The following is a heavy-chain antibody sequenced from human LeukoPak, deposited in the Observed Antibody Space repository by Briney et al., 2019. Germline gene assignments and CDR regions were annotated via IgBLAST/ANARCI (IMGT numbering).Heavy chain of an antibody. CDR1: GYTFTSYG. Sequence: ASVKVSCKASGYTFTSYGISWVRQAPGQGLEWMGWISAYNGNTNYAQKLQGRVTMTTDTSTSTAYMGLRSLRSDDTAVYYCARDAPYYYDSSGYPMHYWGQGTLVTVSS. CDR2: ISAYNGNT. D-gene: IGHD3-22*01. J-gene: IGHJ4*02. CDR3: ARDAPYYYDSSGYPMHY. V-gene: IGHV1-18*01.